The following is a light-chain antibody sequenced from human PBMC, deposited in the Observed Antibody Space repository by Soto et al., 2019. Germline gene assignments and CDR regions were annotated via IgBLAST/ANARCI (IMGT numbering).Light chain of an antibody. J-gene: IGLJ3*02. V-gene: IGLV1-47*02. CDR1: STNIGSNY. CDR3: ATWDDSLNNPV. Sequence: QSVLTQPPSASGTPGQRVTISCSGSSTNIGSNYVYWYQQVPGTAPKLLIYSNNQRPSGVPDRFSASKSGTSASLAISVLRSEDEAAFYCATWDDSLNNPVFGGGTKLTVL. CDR2: SNN.